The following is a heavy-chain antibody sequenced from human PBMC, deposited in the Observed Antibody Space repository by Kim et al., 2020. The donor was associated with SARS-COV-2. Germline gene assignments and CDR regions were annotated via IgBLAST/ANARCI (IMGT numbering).Heavy chain of an antibody. CDR3: ARDRTLGYCSSTSCPRGFDY. CDR2: IIPIFGTA. CDR1: GGTFSSYA. J-gene: IGHJ4*02. V-gene: IGHV1-69*06. Sequence: SVKVSCKASGGTFSSYAISWVRQAPGQGLEWMGGIIPIFGTANYAQKFQGRVTITADKSTSTAYMELSSLRSEDTAVYYCARDRTLGYCSSTSCPRGFDYWGQGTLVTVSS. D-gene: IGHD2-2*01.